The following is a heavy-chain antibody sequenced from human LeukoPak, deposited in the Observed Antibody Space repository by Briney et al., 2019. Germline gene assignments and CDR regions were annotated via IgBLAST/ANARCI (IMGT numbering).Heavy chain of an antibody. CDR1: GLTLSNVW. J-gene: IGHJ1*01. CDR2: IRSQTAGGTT. V-gene: IGHV3-15*07. CDR3: AHGSAQYYEH. Sequence: KAGGSLRLSCAVSGLTLSNVWMNWVRQAPGKGLEWVGRIRSQTAGGTTDFAAPVKGRSSISRDDSKNSLYLQMNSLTSEDTAVYYCAHGSAQYYEHWGQGTLVTVSS. D-gene: IGHD2-15*01.